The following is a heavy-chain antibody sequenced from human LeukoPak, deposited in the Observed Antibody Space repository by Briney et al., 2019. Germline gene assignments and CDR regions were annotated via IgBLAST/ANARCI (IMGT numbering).Heavy chain of an antibody. J-gene: IGHJ3*02. Sequence: GGSLRLSCAASGFTFSSYAMHWVRQAPGKGLEWVAVISYDGSNKYYADSVKGRFTISRDNSKNMLYLQMNSLRAEDTAVYYCARARFSDAFDIWGQGTMVTVSS. CDR2: ISYDGSNK. CDR3: ARARFSDAFDI. CDR1: GFTFSSYA. V-gene: IGHV3-30-3*01.